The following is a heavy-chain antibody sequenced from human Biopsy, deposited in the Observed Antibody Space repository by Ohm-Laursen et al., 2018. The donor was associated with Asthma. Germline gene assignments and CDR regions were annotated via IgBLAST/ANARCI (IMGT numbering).Heavy chain of an antibody. J-gene: IGHJ3*02. CDR1: GFTFSNYA. CDR3: ARAYGGNFFSGAFDI. D-gene: IGHD4-23*01. V-gene: IGHV3-23*01. CDR2: ISGGGGGT. Sequence: SLRLSCAASGFTFSNYAMTWVRQAPGKGLEWVSAISGGGGGTKYADSVKGRFTISRDNSKNTLSLQMSSLRAEDTALYYCARAYGGNFFSGAFDIWGQGTMVTASS.